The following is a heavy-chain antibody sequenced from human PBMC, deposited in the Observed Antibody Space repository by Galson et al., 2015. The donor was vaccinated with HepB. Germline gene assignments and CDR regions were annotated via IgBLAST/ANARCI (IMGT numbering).Heavy chain of an antibody. CDR3: ARDRRDGTDYYYYGMDV. CDR2: ISYDGSNK. CDR1: GFTFSSYA. Sequence: SLRLSCAASGFTFSSYAMHWVRQAPGKGLEWVAVISYDGSNKYYADSVKGRFTISRDNSKNTLYLQMNSLRAEDTAVYYCARDRRDGTDYYYYGMDVWGQGTTVTVSS. V-gene: IGHV3-30-3*01. J-gene: IGHJ6*02. D-gene: IGHD1-1*01.